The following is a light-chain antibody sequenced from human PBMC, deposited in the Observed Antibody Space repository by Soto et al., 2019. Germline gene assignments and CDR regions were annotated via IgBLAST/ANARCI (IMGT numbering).Light chain of an antibody. CDR3: QQYMSSVT. CDR2: GAS. CDR1: QSVDTTF. Sequence: EIVLTQSPGSLSLSPGQRATLSCRASQSVDTTFFAWYQQKPGQAPRLLIYGASKRATGIPDTFSGSGSGTDFTLIISRLEPEDFAVYYCQQYMSSVTFGQGTKVEIK. J-gene: IGKJ1*01. V-gene: IGKV3-20*01.